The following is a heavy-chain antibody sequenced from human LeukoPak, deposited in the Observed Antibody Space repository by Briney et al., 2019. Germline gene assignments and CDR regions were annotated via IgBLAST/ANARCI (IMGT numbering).Heavy chain of an antibody. J-gene: IGHJ4*02. CDR2: ISWDGGGT. D-gene: IGHD5-18*01. CDR1: GFTFDECT. V-gene: IGHV3-43*01. CDR3: AKQSSTALDS. Sequence: GGSLRLSCAASGFTFDECTMYWVRQAPGKGLEWVSVISWDGGGTYYADSVKGRFTISRDNSKNSLYLQMNSLRTEDTALYYCAKQSSTALDSWGQGTLVTVSS.